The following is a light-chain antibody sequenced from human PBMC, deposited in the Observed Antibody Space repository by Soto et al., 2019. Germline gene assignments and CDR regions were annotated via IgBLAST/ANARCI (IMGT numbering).Light chain of an antibody. CDR1: QSVSSK. J-gene: IGKJ1*01. V-gene: IGKV3-15*01. CDR2: GAS. CDR3: QQYKNWPPWT. Sequence: EIVMTQSPATLSLSPGERATLSCGASQSVSSKLAWYQQKPGQAPRLLIYGASTRATGIPARFSGSGSGTEFTLTISSLQSEDFAVYYGQQYKNWPPWTFGQGTKVDIK.